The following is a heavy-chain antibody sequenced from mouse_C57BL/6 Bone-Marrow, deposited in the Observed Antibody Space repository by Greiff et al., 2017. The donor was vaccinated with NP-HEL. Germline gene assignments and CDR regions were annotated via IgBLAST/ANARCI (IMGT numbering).Heavy chain of an antibody. D-gene: IGHD3-3*01. CDR3: ARHWEGRGFAY. J-gene: IGHJ3*01. Sequence: EVQGVESGGGLVQPGGSLKLSCAASGFTFSDYYMYWVRQTPEKRLEWVAYISNGGGSTYYPDTVKGRFTISRDNAKNTLYLQMSRLKSEDTAMYYCARHWEGRGFAYWGQGTLVTVSA. V-gene: IGHV5-12*01. CDR2: ISNGGGST. CDR1: GFTFSDYY.